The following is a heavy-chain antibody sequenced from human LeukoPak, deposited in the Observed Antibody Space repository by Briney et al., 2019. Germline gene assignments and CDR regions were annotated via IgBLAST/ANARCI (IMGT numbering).Heavy chain of an antibody. J-gene: IGHJ4*02. CDR2: IIPILGIA. V-gene: IGHV1-69*04. CDR3: ARDLVVRDYYDSSGYRFDY. CDR1: GGTFSSYA. D-gene: IGHD3-22*01. Sequence: EASVKVSCKASGGTFSSYAISWVRPAPGQGLEWMGRIIPILGIANYAQKFQGRVTITADKSTSTAYMELSSLRSEDTAVYYCARDLVVRDYYDSSGYRFDYWGQGTLVTVSS.